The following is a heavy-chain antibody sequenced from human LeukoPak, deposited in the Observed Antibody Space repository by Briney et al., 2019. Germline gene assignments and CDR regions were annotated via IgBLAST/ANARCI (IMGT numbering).Heavy chain of an antibody. J-gene: IGHJ5*02. Sequence: GASVKVSCKASGYTFTSYAMNWVRQAPGQGLEWMGWINTNTGNPTYAQGFTGRFVFSLDTSVSTAYLQISSLKAEDTAVYYCARDKRAYYDFWSGYSPNWFDPWGQGTLATVSS. CDR1: GYTFTSYA. CDR3: ARDKRAYYDFWSGYSPNWFDP. CDR2: INTNTGNP. V-gene: IGHV7-4-1*02. D-gene: IGHD3-3*01.